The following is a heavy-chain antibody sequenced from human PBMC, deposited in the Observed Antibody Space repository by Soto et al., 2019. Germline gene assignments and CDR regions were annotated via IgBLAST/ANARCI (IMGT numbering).Heavy chain of an antibody. D-gene: IGHD3-10*01. V-gene: IGHV4-30-2*01. CDR3: ARGGQITMVRGVIVTYHFDY. Sequence: QLQLQESGSGLVKPSQTLSLTCAVSGGSISSSGYSWSWIRQPPGKGLEWIGNIYHSGSTYYNPSLKSRVTISIERSKNQVSLRLSSVTAADTGVYYCARGGQITMVRGVIVTYHFDYWGQGTLVTVPS. CDR2: IYHSGST. CDR1: GGSISSSGYS. J-gene: IGHJ4*02.